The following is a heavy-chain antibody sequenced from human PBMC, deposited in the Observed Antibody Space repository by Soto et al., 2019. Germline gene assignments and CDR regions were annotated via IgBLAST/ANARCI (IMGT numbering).Heavy chain of an antibody. CDR3: AKSYYDSSGYYFPL. CDR1: GFTFSSYG. CDR2: ISYDGSNK. D-gene: IGHD3-22*01. Sequence: QVQLVESGGGVVQPGRSLRLSCAASGFTFSSYGMHWVRQAPGKGLEWVAVISYDGSNKYYADSVKGRFTISRDNSKNTLYLQMNSLRAEDTAVYYWAKSYYDSSGYYFPLWGQGTLVTVSS. J-gene: IGHJ4*02. V-gene: IGHV3-30*18.